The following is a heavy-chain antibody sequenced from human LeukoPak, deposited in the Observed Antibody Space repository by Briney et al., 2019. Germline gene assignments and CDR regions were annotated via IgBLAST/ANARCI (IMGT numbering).Heavy chain of an antibody. V-gene: IGHV1-24*01. J-gene: IGHJ4*02. CDR1: GYTLTELS. CDR3: ATDPHYYDSSGYYTY. CDR2: FDPEDGET. D-gene: IGHD3-22*01. Sequence: ASVKVSCKVSGYTLTELSMHWVRQAPGKGLEWMGGFDPEDGETIYAQKFQGRVTMTEDTSTDTAYMELSSLRSEDTAVYYCATDPHYYDSSGYYTYWGQGTLVIVSS.